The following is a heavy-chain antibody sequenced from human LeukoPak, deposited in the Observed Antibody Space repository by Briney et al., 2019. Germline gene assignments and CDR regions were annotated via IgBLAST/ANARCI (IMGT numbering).Heavy chain of an antibody. Sequence: HPGGSLRLSCAASGFTFSSYAMSWVRQAPGKGLEWVSAISGSGGSTYYADSVKGRFTISRDNSKNTLYLQMNSLRAEDTAVYYCARDPSSGYYYYFDYWGQGTLVTVSS. V-gene: IGHV3-23*01. CDR2: ISGSGGST. D-gene: IGHD3-22*01. CDR3: ARDPSSGYYYYFDY. J-gene: IGHJ4*02. CDR1: GFTFSSYA.